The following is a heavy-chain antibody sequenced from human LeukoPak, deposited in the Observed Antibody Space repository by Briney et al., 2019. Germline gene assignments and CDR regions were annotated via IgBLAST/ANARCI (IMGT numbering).Heavy chain of an antibody. Sequence: GGSLRLSCAASGFTFSSYGLNWVRQAPGEGLEWVSYVSPSSTTIYYADSVKGRFTISRDNSKNTLYLQMNSLRAEDTAVYYCAKAPAARPYFDYWGQGTLVTVSS. D-gene: IGHD6-6*01. CDR2: VSPSSTTI. CDR1: GFTFSSYG. V-gene: IGHV3-48*01. J-gene: IGHJ4*02. CDR3: AKAPAARPYFDY.